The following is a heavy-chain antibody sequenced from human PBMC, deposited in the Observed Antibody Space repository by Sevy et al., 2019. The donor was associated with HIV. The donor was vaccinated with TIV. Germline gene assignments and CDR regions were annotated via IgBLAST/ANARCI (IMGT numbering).Heavy chain of an antibody. D-gene: IGHD5-18*01. CDR1: GYTLTELS. Sequence: ASVKVSCKVSGYTLTELSMHWVRQAPGKGLEWMGGFDPEDGETIYAQKFQGRVTMTEDTSTDTAYMELSSLRSEDTAVYYCATSPPVDTAIGPYFDYWGQGTLVNVSS. CDR3: ATSPPVDTAIGPYFDY. V-gene: IGHV1-24*01. CDR2: FDPEDGET. J-gene: IGHJ4*02.